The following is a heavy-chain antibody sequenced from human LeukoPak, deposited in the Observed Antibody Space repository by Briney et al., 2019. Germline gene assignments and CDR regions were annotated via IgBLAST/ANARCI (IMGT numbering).Heavy chain of an antibody. CDR1: GFTFGDYA. Sequence: GGSLRLSCTASGFTFGDYAMSWVRQAPGKGLEWVGRIKSKSQGETRDYAAPVKGRFTISRDDSKYTLYLQMNSLKTDDTAVYYCTTGDYSGSGSYPDWGQGTLVTVSS. D-gene: IGHD3-10*01. CDR3: TTGDYSGSGSYPD. CDR2: IKSKSQGETR. V-gene: IGHV3-15*01. J-gene: IGHJ4*02.